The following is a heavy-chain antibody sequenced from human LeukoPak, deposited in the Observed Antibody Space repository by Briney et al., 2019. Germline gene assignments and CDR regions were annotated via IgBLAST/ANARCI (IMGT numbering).Heavy chain of an antibody. D-gene: IGHD1-26*01. CDR1: GFTFDDYG. CDR3: ARLPSGSSQRSYFQH. CDR2: INWNGGST. J-gene: IGHJ1*01. V-gene: IGHV3-20*04. Sequence: GGSLRLSCAASGFTFDDYGMSWVRLAPGKGLEWVSGINWNGGSTGYADSVKGRFTISRDNAKNSLYLQMNSLRAEDTALYYCARLPSGSSQRSYFQHWGQGTLVTVSS.